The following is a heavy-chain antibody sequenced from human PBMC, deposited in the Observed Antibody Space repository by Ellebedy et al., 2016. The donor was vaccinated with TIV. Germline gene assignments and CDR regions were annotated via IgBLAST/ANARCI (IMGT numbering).Heavy chain of an antibody. D-gene: IGHD3-9*01. J-gene: IGHJ4*02. CDR1: GDSITSSTYL. V-gene: IGHV4-39*07. CDR2: IHDRGTT. CDR3: ARAIHFDWLLPPAFDY. Sequence: MPSETLSLTCTVSGDSITSSTYLWGWIRQPPGKGPEWIATIHDRGTTYYNPSLKSRVTISVDTSKNQFSLRLNSVTAADTAIYYCARAIHFDWLLPPAFDYWGRGALVTVSS.